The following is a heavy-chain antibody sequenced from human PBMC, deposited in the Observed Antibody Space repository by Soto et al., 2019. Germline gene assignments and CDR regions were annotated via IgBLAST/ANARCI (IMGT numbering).Heavy chain of an antibody. V-gene: IGHV1-2*02. CDR2: INPNSGGT. D-gene: IGHD2-2*01. CDR1: GYTFTGYN. CDR3: AIGIRAYAPFYGMDF. Sequence: GGTVQVYCKASGYTFTGYNMHWVRQAPGQGLEWMGWINPNSGGTNYAQKFQGRVTMTRDTSISTAYMELSRLKSDDTAVYYCAIGIRAYAPFYGMDFWGRGTPVTVSS. J-gene: IGHJ6*02.